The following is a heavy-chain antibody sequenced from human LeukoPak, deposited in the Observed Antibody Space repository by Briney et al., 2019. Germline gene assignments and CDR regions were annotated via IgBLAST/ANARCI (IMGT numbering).Heavy chain of an antibody. J-gene: IGHJ4*02. CDR3: ARDGVVQAAIGY. Sequence: GGSLRLSRAPSRFTLSEYYMSSIPEAPGKGLGWVSYVSSSGSTIYYADSVKGRFTISRDNAKNSLYLQMNSLRAEDTAVYYCARDGVVQAAIGYWGQGTLVTVSS. D-gene: IGHD2-2*02. CDR1: RFTLSEYY. CDR2: VSSSGSTI. V-gene: IGHV3-11*01.